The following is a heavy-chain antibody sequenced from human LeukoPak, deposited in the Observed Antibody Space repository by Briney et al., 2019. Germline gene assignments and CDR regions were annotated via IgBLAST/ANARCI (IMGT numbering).Heavy chain of an antibody. Sequence: SETLSLTCAVYGGSSRGYYWNWLWIRQSPGKGLEWIGEISDSGSPNYNPSLKSRVTISENKSLNQFSLRLSSVTAADTAVYFCARGATRRSSGEDYYYYMDVWGKGTTVTVSS. CDR1: GGSSRGYY. J-gene: IGHJ6*03. V-gene: IGHV4-34*01. CDR2: ISDSGSP. CDR3: ARGATRRSSGEDYYYYMDV.